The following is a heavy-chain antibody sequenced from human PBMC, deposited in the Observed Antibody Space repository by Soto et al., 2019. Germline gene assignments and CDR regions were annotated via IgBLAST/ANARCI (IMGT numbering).Heavy chain of an antibody. D-gene: IGHD3-9*01. CDR1: GGTFSSYA. CDR2: ITPIFGTA. V-gene: IGHV1-69*13. Sequence: SVKFSCKSSGGTFSSYAISWVRQAPGQGLEWMGGITPIFGTANYAQKFQGRVTITADESTSTAYMELSSLRSEDTAVYYCARDSSVLRYFDPGRAYYYYGMDVWGQGHTVTV. J-gene: IGHJ6*02. CDR3: ARDSSVLRYFDPGRAYYYYGMDV.